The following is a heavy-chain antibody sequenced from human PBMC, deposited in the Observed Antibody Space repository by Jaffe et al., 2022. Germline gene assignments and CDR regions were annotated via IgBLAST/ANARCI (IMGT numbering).Heavy chain of an antibody. CDR3: ARTPRTYYYGSGSYYSFDY. D-gene: IGHD3-10*01. J-gene: IGHJ4*02. CDR2: IDWDDDK. V-gene: IGHV2-70*01. CDR1: GFSLSTSGMC. Sequence: QVTLRESGPALVKPTQTLTLTCTFSGFSLSTSGMCVSWIRQPPGKALEWLALIDWDDDKYYSTSLKTRLTISKDTSKNQVVLTMTNMDPVDTATYYCARTPRTYYYGSGSYYSFDYWGQGTLVTVSS.